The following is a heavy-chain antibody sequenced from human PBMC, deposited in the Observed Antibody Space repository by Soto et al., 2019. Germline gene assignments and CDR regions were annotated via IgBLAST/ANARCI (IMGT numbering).Heavy chain of an antibody. D-gene: IGHD1-7*01. CDR1: GFTFSSYA. Sequence: EVKLLESGGGLVQPGGSLSLSCAASGFTFSSYAMSWVGQAPGKGLEWVSHITASGGTTYYGDSVKGRFTISRDSSRNTLYLQMNSLRAEDTALYYCVKCIQVNWNYDAFHIWGQGTMVTVSS. CDR3: VKCIQVNWNYDAFHI. J-gene: IGHJ3*02. CDR2: ITASGGTT. V-gene: IGHV3-23*01.